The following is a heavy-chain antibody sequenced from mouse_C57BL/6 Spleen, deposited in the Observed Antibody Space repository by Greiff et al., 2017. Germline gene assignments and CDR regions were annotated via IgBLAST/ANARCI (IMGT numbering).Heavy chain of an antibody. CDR2: ISGGGGNT. CDR1: GFTFSSYT. Sequence: EVHLVESGGGLVKPGGSLKLSCAASGFTFSSYTMSWVRQTPEKRLEWVATISGGGGNTYYPDSVKGRFTISRDNAKNTLYLQMSSLRSEDTALYYCARQGDFDYYGSSYVRNWGQGTLVTVSA. V-gene: IGHV5-9*01. CDR3: ARQGDFDYYGSSYVRN. J-gene: IGHJ3*01. D-gene: IGHD1-1*01.